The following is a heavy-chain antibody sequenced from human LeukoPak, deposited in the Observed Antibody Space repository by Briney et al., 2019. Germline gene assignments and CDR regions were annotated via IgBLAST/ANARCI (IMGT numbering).Heavy chain of an antibody. CDR1: GFTFSSYG. CDR3: AKNPGGSYSGTMDV. V-gene: IGHV3-30*18. J-gene: IGHJ6*02. D-gene: IGHD1-26*01. CDR2: ISYDGSNK. Sequence: GRSLRLSCAASGFTFSSYGMHWVRQAPGKGLEWVAVISYDGSNKYYADSVKGRFTISRDNSKNTLYLQMNSLRAEDTAVNYCAKNPGGSYSGTMDVWGQGTTVTVSS.